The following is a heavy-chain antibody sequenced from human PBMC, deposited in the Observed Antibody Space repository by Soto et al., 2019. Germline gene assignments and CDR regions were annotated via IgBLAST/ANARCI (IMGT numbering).Heavy chain of an antibody. D-gene: IGHD1-7*01. V-gene: IGHV6-1*01. Sequence: SPTLSLTCAISGYSVSSNSAALNWIRQSPSRGLEWLGRTYYRSKWYNDYAVSVKSRITINPDTSKNQFSLQLNSVTPEDTAVYYCARGGNWNLHNWFDPWGQGTLVTVSS. J-gene: IGHJ5*02. CDR2: TYYRSKWYN. CDR1: GYSVSSNSAA. CDR3: ARGGNWNLHNWFDP.